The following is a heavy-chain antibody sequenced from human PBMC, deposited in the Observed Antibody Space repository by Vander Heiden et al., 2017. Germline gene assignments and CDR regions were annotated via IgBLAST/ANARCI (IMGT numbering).Heavy chain of an antibody. Sequence: QVQLQESGPGLVKPSETLSLTCTVPGGSLSSYYWSWIRQSAGKGLEWIGRVYSSGSTSYNPSLRSRVTMSVDTSKNQFSLKLTSVTAADTAVYYCARGVPHCSGGTCSTFDYWGQGALVTVFS. J-gene: IGHJ4*02. V-gene: IGHV4-4*07. D-gene: IGHD2-15*01. CDR2: VYSSGST. CDR3: ARGVPHCSGGTCSTFDY. CDR1: GGSLSSYY.